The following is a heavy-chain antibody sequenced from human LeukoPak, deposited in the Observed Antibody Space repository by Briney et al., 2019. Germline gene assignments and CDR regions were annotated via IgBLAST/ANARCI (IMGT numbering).Heavy chain of an antibody. D-gene: IGHD3-10*01. CDR2: ISSSSSYI. CDR3: ARSGSHNGMDV. CDR1: GFTFSSYA. V-gene: IGHV3-21*01. J-gene: IGHJ6*02. Sequence: PGGSLRLSCAASGFTFSSYAMHWVRQAPGKGLEWVSSISSSSSYIYYADSVKGRFTISRDNAKNSLYLQMNSLRAEDTAVYYCARSGSHNGMDVWGQGTTVTVSS.